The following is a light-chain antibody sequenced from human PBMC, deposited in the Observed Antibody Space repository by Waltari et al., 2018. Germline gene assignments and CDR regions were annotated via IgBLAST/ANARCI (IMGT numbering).Light chain of an antibody. J-gene: IGKJ5*01. CDR3: QQYNNWPLA. CDR2: DTS. V-gene: IGKV3-15*01. CDR1: KSVVIN. Sequence: ERVMTQSPATLSVSPGERVTLSCRASKSVVINLAWYQQKPGQAPRLLIYDTSTRATGIPARFSGSGSGTEFTLTISSLQSEDFAVYYCQQYNNWPLAFGQGTRLEIK.